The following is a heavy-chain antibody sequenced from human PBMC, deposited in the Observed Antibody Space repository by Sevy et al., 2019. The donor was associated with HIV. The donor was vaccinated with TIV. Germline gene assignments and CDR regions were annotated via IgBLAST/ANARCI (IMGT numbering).Heavy chain of an antibody. V-gene: IGHV3-21*01. Sequence: GGSLRLSCAASGFTFSSYSMNWVRQAPGKGLEWVSSISTSSSYIYYADSVKGRFTISRDNAKNSLYLQMNSLRAEDTAVYYCARDEVGGSSCEFDYWGQGTLVTVFS. J-gene: IGHJ4*02. CDR2: ISTSSSYI. CDR1: GFTFSSYS. CDR3: ARDEVGGSSCEFDY. D-gene: IGHD1-26*01.